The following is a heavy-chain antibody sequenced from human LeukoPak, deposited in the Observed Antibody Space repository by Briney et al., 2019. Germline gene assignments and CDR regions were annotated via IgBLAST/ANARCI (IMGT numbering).Heavy chain of an antibody. CDR2: ISYDGSNK. Sequence: PGRSLRLSCAASGFTFSSYGMHWVRQAPGKGLEWVAVISYDGSNKYYADSVKGRFTISRDNSKNTLYLQMNSLRAEDTAVYYCAKRSRDYFDYWGQGTLVTVSS. J-gene: IGHJ4*02. CDR3: AKRSRDYFDY. CDR1: GFTFSSYG. V-gene: IGHV3-30*18.